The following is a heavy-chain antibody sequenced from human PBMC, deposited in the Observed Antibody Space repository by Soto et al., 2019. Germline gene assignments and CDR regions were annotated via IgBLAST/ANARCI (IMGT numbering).Heavy chain of an antibody. CDR3: ARDLPPAINYYASQNYGMDV. CDR2: IYSGGST. CDR1: GFTVSSNY. D-gene: IGHD3-22*01. Sequence: PGGSLRLSCAASGFTVSSNYMIWVRQAPGKGLEWVSVIYSGGSTYYADSVKGRFTISRDNSKNTLYLQMNSLRAEDTAVYYYARDLPPAINYYASQNYGMDVWGQGTTVTVSS. V-gene: IGHV3-66*01. J-gene: IGHJ6*02.